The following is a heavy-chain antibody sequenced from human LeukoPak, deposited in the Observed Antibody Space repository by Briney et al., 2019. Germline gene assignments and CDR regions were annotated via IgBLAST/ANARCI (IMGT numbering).Heavy chain of an antibody. V-gene: IGHV4-4*02. CDR1: GGSISSYY. CDR3: ARVDGDSYGMDV. Sequence: PSETLSLTCTVSGGSISSYYWSWVRQPPGKGLEWIGEIYHSGSTNYNPSLKSRVTISVDKSKNQSSLKLSSVTAADTAVYYCARVDGDSYGMDVWGKGTTVTVSS. J-gene: IGHJ6*04. CDR2: IYHSGST. D-gene: IGHD4-17*01.